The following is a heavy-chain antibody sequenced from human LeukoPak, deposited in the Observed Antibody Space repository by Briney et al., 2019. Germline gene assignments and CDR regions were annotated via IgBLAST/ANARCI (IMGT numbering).Heavy chain of an antibody. CDR1: GFTVGNNY. CDR2: IYSAGST. D-gene: IGHD3-3*02. CDR3: AAFSHKGV. V-gene: IGHV3-66*01. J-gene: IGHJ6*02. Sequence: GRSLRLSCAASGFTVGNNYMSWVRQAPGKVLKWVSLIYSAGSTYYADSMRGSFTISRDSSKTTLFLQLNSLRAEDTAVYYCAAFSHKGVWGQGTTVTVS.